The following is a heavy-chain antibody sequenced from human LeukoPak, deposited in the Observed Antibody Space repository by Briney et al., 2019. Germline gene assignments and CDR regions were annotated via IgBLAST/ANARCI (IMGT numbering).Heavy chain of an antibody. CDR1: GFTFSSYS. D-gene: IGHD5-18*01. V-gene: IGHV3-21*01. CDR3: ARGGEFDGYSYSLSIDY. J-gene: IGHJ4*02. Sequence: GGSLRLSCAASGFTFSSYSMNWVRQAPGKGLEWVSFISSSSSYIYYADSVKGRFTISRDNAKNSLYLQMNSLRAEDTAVYYCARGGEFDGYSYSLSIDYWGQETLVTVSS. CDR2: ISSSSSYI.